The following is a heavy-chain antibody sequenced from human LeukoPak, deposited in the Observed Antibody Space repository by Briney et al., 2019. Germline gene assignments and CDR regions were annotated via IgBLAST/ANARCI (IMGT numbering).Heavy chain of an antibody. CDR3: ARDYYDSSGYYTPYYYYGMDV. CDR2: ISAYNGNT. Sequence: ASVTVSCTASGYTFTSYGISWVRQAPGQGLEWMGWISAYNGNTNYAQKLQGRVTMTTDTSTSTAYMELRSLRSEDTAVYYCARDYYDSSGYYTPYYYYGMDVWGQGTTVTVSS. CDR1: GYTFTSYG. D-gene: IGHD3-22*01. V-gene: IGHV1-18*01. J-gene: IGHJ6*02.